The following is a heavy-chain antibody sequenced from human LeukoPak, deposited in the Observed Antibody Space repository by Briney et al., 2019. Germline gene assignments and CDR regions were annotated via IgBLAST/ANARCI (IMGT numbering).Heavy chain of an antibody. CDR3: ARAHVSIFGVISEYYFDY. V-gene: IGHV3-48*01. J-gene: IGHJ4*02. CDR1: GFTFSSYS. Sequence: GGSLSLSCAASGFTFSSYSMNWVRQAPGKGLEWVSYISSSGSTIYYADSVKGRFTISRDNAKNSLYLQMNSLRAEDTAVYYCARAHVSIFGVISEYYFDYWGQGTLVTVSS. D-gene: IGHD3-3*01. CDR2: ISSSGSTI.